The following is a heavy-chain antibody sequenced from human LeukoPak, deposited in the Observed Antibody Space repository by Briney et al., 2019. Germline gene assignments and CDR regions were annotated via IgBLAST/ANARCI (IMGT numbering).Heavy chain of an antibody. CDR2: ITGIGEST. CDR3: EKRDHYDNSGYASLFDQ. J-gene: IGHJ4*02. CDR1: GFTFSGNS. V-gene: IGHV3-23*01. D-gene: IGHD3-22*01. Sequence: PGGCLRLSCVASGFTFSGNSMSWVSQAPGKGLQWHSVITGIGESTYNIDSVKGRFTLSRDYSKNTMYVQMNKLRAEDTALYSCEKRDHYDNSGYASLFDQWGQGTLVTVSS.